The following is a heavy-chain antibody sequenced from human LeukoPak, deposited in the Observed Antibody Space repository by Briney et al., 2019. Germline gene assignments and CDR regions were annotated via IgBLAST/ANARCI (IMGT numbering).Heavy chain of an antibody. Sequence: KPGGSLRLSCAASGFTFSSYSINWVRQAPGKGLEWVSSISSSSSYIYYADSVKGRFTISRDNAKNSLYLQMNSLRAEDTAVYYCARARAPGYCSSTSCYTGDFDYWGQGTLVTVSS. CDR1: GFTFSSYS. J-gene: IGHJ4*02. CDR2: ISSSSSYI. CDR3: ARARAPGYCSSTSCYTGDFDY. V-gene: IGHV3-21*01. D-gene: IGHD2-2*02.